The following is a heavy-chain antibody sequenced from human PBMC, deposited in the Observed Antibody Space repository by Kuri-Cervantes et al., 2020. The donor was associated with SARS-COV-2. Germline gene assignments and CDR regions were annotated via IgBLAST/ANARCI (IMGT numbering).Heavy chain of an antibody. D-gene: IGHD3-3*01. Sequence: GGSLRLSCAASGFTFSRYAMRWVRQAPGKGLEWVSAISGSGGSTYYADSVKGRFTISRDNSKSTLYLQMNSLRAEDTAVYYCAKDGSITIFGVIPPDDAFDIWGQGTMVTVSS. CDR1: GFTFSRYA. V-gene: IGHV3-23*01. J-gene: IGHJ3*02. CDR3: AKDGSITIFGVIPPDDAFDI. CDR2: ISGSGGST.